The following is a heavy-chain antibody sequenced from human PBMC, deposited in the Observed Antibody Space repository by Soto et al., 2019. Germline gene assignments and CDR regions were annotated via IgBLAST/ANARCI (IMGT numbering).Heavy chain of an antibody. J-gene: IGHJ3*02. CDR1: GASISSYY. CDR3: ASRDYNDAFDI. V-gene: IGHV4-59*01. Sequence: QVQLQESGPGLVKPSETLSLTCTVSGASISSYYWSWIRQPPGKGLEWIGYIFYSGNTNYNPSLRSRVTISVDTSKNQFSLKLNSVTAADTAVYYCASRDYNDAFDIWGQGTVVTVSS. D-gene: IGHD4-4*01. CDR2: IFYSGNT.